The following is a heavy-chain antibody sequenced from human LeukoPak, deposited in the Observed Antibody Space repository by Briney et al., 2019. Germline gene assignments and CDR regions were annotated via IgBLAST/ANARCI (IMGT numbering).Heavy chain of an antibody. CDR2: IYYSGST. Sequence: SETLSLTCTFSGGSISSGGYYWSWIRQHPGKGLEWIGYIYYSGSTYYNPSLKSRVTISVDTSKNQFSLKLSSVTAADTAVYYCASLFGELFPGAFDIWGQGTMVTVSS. V-gene: IGHV4-31*03. CDR3: ASLFGELFPGAFDI. J-gene: IGHJ3*02. D-gene: IGHD3-10*01. CDR1: GGSISSGGYY.